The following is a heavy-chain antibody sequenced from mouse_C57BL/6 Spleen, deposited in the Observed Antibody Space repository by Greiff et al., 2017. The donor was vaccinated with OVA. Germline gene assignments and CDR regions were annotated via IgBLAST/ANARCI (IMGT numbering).Heavy chain of an antibody. J-gene: IGHJ4*01. CDR1: GFTFSSYA. CDR3: ARGDRSYATDY. CDR2: ISDGGSYT. V-gene: IGHV5-4*03. Sequence: EVMLVESGGGLVKPGGSLKLSCAASGFTFSSYAMSWVRQTPEKRLEWVATISDGGSYTYYPDNVKGRFTISRDNAKNNLYLQMSHLKSEDTAMYYCARGDRSYATDYWGQGTSVTVSS.